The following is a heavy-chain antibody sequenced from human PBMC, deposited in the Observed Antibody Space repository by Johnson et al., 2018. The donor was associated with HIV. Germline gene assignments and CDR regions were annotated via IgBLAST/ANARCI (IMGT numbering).Heavy chain of an antibody. D-gene: IGHD6-19*01. CDR1: GFTFSDYY. CDR3: AREMGWEDAFDI. Sequence: QVHLVESGGGVVQPGRSLRLSCAASGFTFSDYYMNWIRQAPGKGLEWVSYISSSGSAIFYADSVKGRFTISRDNAKNSLSLQMTSLRAEDTAVYYCAREMGWEDAFDIWGQGTMVTVSS. V-gene: IGHV3-11*04. CDR2: ISSSGSAI. J-gene: IGHJ3*02.